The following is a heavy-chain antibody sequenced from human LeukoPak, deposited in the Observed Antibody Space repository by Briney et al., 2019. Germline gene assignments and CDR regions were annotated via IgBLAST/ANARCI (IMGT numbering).Heavy chain of an antibody. Sequence: PGGSLRLSCAASGFTFSSYAMSWVRQAPGKGLEWVSSISSSSSYIYYADSVKGRFTISRDNAKNSLYLQMNSLRAEDTAVCYCARAGYVYYYDSWGQGTLVTVSS. CDR3: ARAGYVYYYDS. V-gene: IGHV3-21*01. CDR2: ISSSSSYI. D-gene: IGHD3-22*01. CDR1: GFTFSSYA. J-gene: IGHJ4*02.